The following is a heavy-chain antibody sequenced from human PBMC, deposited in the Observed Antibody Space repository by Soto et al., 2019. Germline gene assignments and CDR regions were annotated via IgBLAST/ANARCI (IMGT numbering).Heavy chain of an antibody. J-gene: IGHJ6*02. V-gene: IGHV4-39*01. Sequence: SETLSLTCTVSGGSISSSSYYWGWIRQPPGKGLEWIGSIYYSGSTYYNPSLKSRVTISVDTSKNQFSLKLSSVTAADTAVYYCASETRYYYYGMDVWGQGTTVPVS. CDR2: IYYSGST. CDR3: ASETRYYYYGMDV. CDR1: GGSISSSSYY.